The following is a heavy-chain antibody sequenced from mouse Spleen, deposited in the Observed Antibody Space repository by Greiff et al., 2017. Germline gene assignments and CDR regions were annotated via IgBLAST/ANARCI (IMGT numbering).Heavy chain of an antibody. D-gene: IGHD1-1*01. CDR2: IWSGGSA. J-gene: IGHJ2*01. Sequence: VKLMESGPGLVQPSQSLSITCTVSGFSLTCYGVHWVRQSPGKGLEWLGVIWSGGSAGYNAAFISRLSISKDNSKSQVFFKINSLQADDTAIYYCARESSYLDNWGQGTTLTVSS. CDR3: ARESSYLDN. CDR1: GFSLTCYG. V-gene: IGHV2-2*01.